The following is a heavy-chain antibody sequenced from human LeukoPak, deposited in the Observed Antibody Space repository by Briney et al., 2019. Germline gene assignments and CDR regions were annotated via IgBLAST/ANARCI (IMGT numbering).Heavy chain of an antibody. Sequence: SETLSLTCTVSDGSVSSHYWSWIRQPPGKGLEWIGFIYASGVTNYHPALRSRLTISIDTSKDHVSLKLTAVTAADTAYYYWARRRSYMDVWGKGTKVIVSS. CDR2: IYASGVT. CDR1: DGSVSSHY. V-gene: IGHV4-4*09. J-gene: IGHJ6*03. CDR3: ARRRSYMDV.